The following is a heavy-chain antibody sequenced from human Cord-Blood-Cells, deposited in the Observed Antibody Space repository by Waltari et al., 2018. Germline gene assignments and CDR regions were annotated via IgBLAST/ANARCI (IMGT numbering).Heavy chain of an antibody. J-gene: IGHJ4*02. D-gene: IGHD3-10*01. CDR3: ARLLRVRGVIGPNLNFGGGYFDY. CDR2: IYYSGST. Sequence: QLQLQESGPGLVKPSETLSLTCTVSGGSISSSSYYWGWIRQPPGQGLEWIGSIYYSGSTYYNPSLKSRVTISVDTSKNQFSLKLSSVTAADTAVYYCARLLRVRGVIGPNLNFGGGYFDYWGQGTLVTVSS. V-gene: IGHV4-39*01. CDR1: GGSISSSSYY.